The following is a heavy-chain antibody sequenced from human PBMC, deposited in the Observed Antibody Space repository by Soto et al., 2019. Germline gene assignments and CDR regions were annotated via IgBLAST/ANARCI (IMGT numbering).Heavy chain of an antibody. CDR1: GGSFSGYY. J-gene: IGHJ4*02. Sequence: PSETLSLTCAVYGGSFSGYYWSWIRQPPGKGLEWIGEINHSGSTNYNPSLKSRVTISVDTSKNQFSLKLSSVTAAGTAVYYCASILIPAAKKTVPEYPFDYWGQGTLVTVSS. V-gene: IGHV4-34*01. CDR2: INHSGST. CDR3: ASILIPAAKKTVPEYPFDY. D-gene: IGHD2-2*01.